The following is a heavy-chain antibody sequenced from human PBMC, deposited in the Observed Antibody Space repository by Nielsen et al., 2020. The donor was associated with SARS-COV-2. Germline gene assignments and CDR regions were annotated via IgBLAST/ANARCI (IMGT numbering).Heavy chain of an antibody. D-gene: IGHD3-22*01. V-gene: IGHV4-59*12. Sequence: SETLSPTCTVSGGSISSYYWSWIRQLPGKGLEWIGYFYYSVSTYYNPSLKSRVTISVDTSKNQFSLKLSSVTAADTAVYYCARVRITMIVVVDAFDIWGQGTMVTVSS. CDR3: ARVRITMIVVVDAFDI. J-gene: IGHJ3*02. CDR1: GGSISSYY. CDR2: FYYSVST.